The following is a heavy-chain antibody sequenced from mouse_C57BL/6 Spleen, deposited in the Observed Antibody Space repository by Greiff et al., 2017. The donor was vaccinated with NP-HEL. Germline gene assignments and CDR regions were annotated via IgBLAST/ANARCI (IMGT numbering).Heavy chain of an antibody. Sequence: QVQLQQSGAELVKPGASVKVSCKASGYTFTSYWMHWVKQRPGQGLEWIGRIHPSDSDTNYNQKFKGKATLTVAKSSSTAYMQLSSLTSEDSAVYYCAIGTYYSNSYWYFDVWGTGTTVTVSS. CDR2: IHPSDSDT. V-gene: IGHV1-74*01. D-gene: IGHD2-5*01. CDR3: AIGTYYSNSYWYFDV. CDR1: GYTFTSYW. J-gene: IGHJ1*03.